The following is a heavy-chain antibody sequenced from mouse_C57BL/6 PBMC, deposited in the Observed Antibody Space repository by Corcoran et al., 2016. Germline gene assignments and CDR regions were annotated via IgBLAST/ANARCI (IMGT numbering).Heavy chain of an antibody. CDR3: AGGTEFAY. J-gene: IGHJ3*01. Sequence: DVQLQESGPGLVKPSQSLSLTCSVTGYSITSGYYWNWIRQFPGNKLERMGYISYDGSNNYNPSLKNRISITRDTSKNQFFLKLNSVTTEDTATYYCAGGTEFAYWGQGTLVTVSA. D-gene: IGHD4-1*01. V-gene: IGHV3-6*01. CDR1: GYSITSGYY. CDR2: ISYDGSN.